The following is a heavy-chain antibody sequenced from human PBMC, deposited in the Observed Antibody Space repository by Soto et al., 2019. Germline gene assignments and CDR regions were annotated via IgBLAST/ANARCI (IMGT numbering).Heavy chain of an antibody. Sequence: PSETLSLTCSVSGDYIHFGGYYWTWIRQRPGKGLEWMGYIYYTGKTYYNPSLESRLTMSVDRSKNQFSLRLTSVTAADTAVYYCTTAHPRGPDYWGQGTLVTVSS. CDR2: IYYTGKT. CDR3: TTAHPRGPDY. D-gene: IGHD5-12*01. V-gene: IGHV4-30-4*01. J-gene: IGHJ4*02. CDR1: GDYIHFGGYY.